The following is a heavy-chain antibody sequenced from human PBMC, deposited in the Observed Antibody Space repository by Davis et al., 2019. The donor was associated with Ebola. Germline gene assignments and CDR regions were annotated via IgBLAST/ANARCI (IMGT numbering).Heavy chain of an antibody. CDR3: AKGRGGYFYYGMDV. Sequence: SETLSLTCTVSGGSISSSSYYWGWIRQPPGKGLEWIGSIYYSGSTYYNPSLTSQVTISVDPSKNQFSLKLSSVTAADTAVYYCAKGRGGYFYYGMDVWGQGTTVTVSS. D-gene: IGHD2-15*01. CDR2: IYYSGST. V-gene: IGHV4-39*01. J-gene: IGHJ6*02. CDR1: GGSISSSSYY.